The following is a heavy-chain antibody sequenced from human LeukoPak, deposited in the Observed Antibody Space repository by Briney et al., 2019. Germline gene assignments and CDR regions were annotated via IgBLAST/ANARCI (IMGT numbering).Heavy chain of an antibody. V-gene: IGHV3-33*01. CDR1: GFTFSTYG. D-gene: IGHD2/OR15-2a*01. CDR2: IWYDGSNK. J-gene: IGHJ4*02. Sequence: GRSLRLSCAASGFTFSTYGMHWVRQAPGMGLEWVAVIWYDGSNKYYADSVKGRFTIPRDNSKNTLYLQMNSLRAEDTAVYYCATEYDYWGRGTLVTVSS. CDR3: ATEYDY.